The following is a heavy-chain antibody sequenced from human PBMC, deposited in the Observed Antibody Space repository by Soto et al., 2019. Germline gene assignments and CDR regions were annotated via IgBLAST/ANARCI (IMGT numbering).Heavy chain of an antibody. D-gene: IGHD6-19*01. J-gene: IGHJ5*02. Sequence: SETLSLTCAVYGGSFSGYYWSWIRQPPGKGLEWIGEINHSGSTNYNPSLKSRVTISVDTSKNQFSLKLSSVTAADTAVYYCARSSSSGWYWFDPWGQGTLVTVSS. CDR3: ARSSSSGWYWFDP. CDR1: GGSFSGYY. V-gene: IGHV4-34*01. CDR2: INHSGST.